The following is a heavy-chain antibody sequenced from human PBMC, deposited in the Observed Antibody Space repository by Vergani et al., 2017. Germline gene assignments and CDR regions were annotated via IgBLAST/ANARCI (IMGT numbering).Heavy chain of an antibody. J-gene: IGHJ4*02. Sequence: EVQLVESGGGLVQPGGSLRLSCAASGFTFSSYSMNWVRQAPGKGLEWVSYISSSSSTIYYADSVKGRFTIARDNAKNSLYLQMNSLRAEDTAVYYCARAPRWFGVGYFDYWGQGTLVTVSS. CDR3: ARAPRWFGVGYFDY. V-gene: IGHV3-48*04. CDR1: GFTFSSYS. CDR2: ISSSSSTI. D-gene: IGHD3-10*01.